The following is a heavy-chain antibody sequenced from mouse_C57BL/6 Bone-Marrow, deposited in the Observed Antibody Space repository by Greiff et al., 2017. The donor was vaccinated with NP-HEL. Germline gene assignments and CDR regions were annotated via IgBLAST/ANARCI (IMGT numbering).Heavy chain of an antibody. Sequence: EVQLQQSGPELVKPGASVKISCKASGYTFTDYYMNWVKQSHGKSLEWIGDINPNNGGTSYNQKFKGKATLTVDKSSSTAYMELRSLTSEDSAVYYCARGPLRSYFDYWGQGTTLTVSS. V-gene: IGHV1-26*01. D-gene: IGHD2-12*01. CDR3: ARGPLRSYFDY. CDR2: INPNNGGT. CDR1: GYTFTDYY. J-gene: IGHJ2*01.